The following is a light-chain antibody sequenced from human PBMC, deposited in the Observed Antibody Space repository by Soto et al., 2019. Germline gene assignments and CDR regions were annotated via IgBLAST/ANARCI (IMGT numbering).Light chain of an antibody. CDR1: ASDVGGYGN. V-gene: IGLV2-14*03. Sequence: QSALTQPAAVSGSRGHSIAISCTGTASDVGGYGNLSWYQQHPGRAPKLIIYDVNYRPSGVSDRFSASKSGNTASLTISGLQSEDEADYYCSSSSGRSYIVLFGGGTKLTVL. CDR2: DVN. J-gene: IGLJ2*01. CDR3: SSSSGRSYIVL.